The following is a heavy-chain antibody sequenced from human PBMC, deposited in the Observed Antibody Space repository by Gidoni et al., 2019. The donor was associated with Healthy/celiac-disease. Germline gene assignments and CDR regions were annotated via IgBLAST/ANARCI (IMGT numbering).Heavy chain of an antibody. V-gene: IGHV5-10-1*03. Sequence: EVQLVPSGAEVTKPGESLRLSCTGSGYSFPSYWISWVRQMPGKGLEWMGRIDPSDSYTNYSPSFQGHVTISADKSISTAYLQGSSLKASDTAMDYGARPYSSSAWGYDYYGMDVWGQGTTVTVSS. CDR2: IDPSDSYT. J-gene: IGHJ6*02. CDR3: ARPYSSSAWGYDYYGMDV. D-gene: IGHD6-6*01. CDR1: GYSFPSYW.